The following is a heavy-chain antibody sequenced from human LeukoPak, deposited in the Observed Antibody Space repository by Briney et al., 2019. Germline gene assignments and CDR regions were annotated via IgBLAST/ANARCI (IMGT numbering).Heavy chain of an antibody. CDR3: ARVDRYHYYLDV. J-gene: IGHJ6*03. Sequence: SSVKVSCKASGGTFSSYSITWVRQAAGQGLEWMGGIMPLFNTANYAQQFQGRVTITTDESTSTAYMELSSLRIEDTAMYYCARVDRYHYYLDVWGKGTTVTVSS. CDR2: IMPLFNTA. V-gene: IGHV1-69*05. CDR1: GGTFSSYS.